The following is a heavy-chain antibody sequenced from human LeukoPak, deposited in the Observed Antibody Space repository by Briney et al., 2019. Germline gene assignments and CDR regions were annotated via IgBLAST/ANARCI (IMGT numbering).Heavy chain of an antibody. V-gene: IGHV3-30*04. CDR3: AKNGDRGAYCSGGSCYPYYYYYMDV. D-gene: IGHD2-15*01. Sequence: GSLRLSCAASGFTFSSYAMHWVRQAPGKGLEWVAVISYDGSNKYYADSVKGRFTISRDNSKNTLYLQMNSLRAEDTAIYYCAKNGDRGAYCSGGSCYPYYYYYMDVWGKGTTVTISS. J-gene: IGHJ6*03. CDR2: ISYDGSNK. CDR1: GFTFSSYA.